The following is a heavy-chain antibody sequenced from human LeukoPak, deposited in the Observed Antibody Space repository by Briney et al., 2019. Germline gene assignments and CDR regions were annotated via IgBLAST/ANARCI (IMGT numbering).Heavy chain of an antibody. J-gene: IGHJ5*02. V-gene: IGHV1-2*02. CDR3: ARDIFSATSGPNWFDP. CDR2: INPNSGGT. Sequence: ASVKVSCKASGYTFTGYYMHWVRQAPGQGLEWMGWINPNSGGTNYAQKFQGRVTMTRDTSISTAYMELSRLRSDDTAVYYCARDIFSATSGPNWFDPWGQGTLVTVSS. D-gene: IGHD2-15*01. CDR1: GYTFTGYY.